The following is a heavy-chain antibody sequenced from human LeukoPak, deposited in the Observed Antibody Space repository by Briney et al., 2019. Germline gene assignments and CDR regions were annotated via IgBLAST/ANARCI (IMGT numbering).Heavy chain of an antibody. CDR2: MHASGHT. D-gene: IGHD6-13*01. CDR3: ARDSGIAAAGNAFDI. J-gene: IGHJ3*02. Sequence: SETLSLTCTVSGDSISSTSGYYWSWIRQPAGKGLEWIGRMHASGHTNYNPSLKSRVTISVDTSKNQFSLKLSSVTAADTAVYYCARDSGIAAAGNAFDIWGQGTMVTVSS. V-gene: IGHV4-61*02. CDR1: GDSISSTSGYY.